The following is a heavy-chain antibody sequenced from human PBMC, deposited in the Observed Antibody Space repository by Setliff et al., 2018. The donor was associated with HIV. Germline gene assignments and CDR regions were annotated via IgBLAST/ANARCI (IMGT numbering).Heavy chain of an antibody. V-gene: IGHV4-30-2*01. D-gene: IGHD6-25*01. CDR2: IYHSGST. CDR3: ARDVGSSAWPFDY. CDR1: GGSISSGGYS. Sequence: SETLSLTCAVSGGSISSGGYSWNWIRQPPGKGLEWIGYIYHSGSTFYNPSLKSRVTISVDTSKNQFSLNLRSVTAADTAVYYCARDVGSSAWPFDYWGQGALVTVSS. J-gene: IGHJ4*02.